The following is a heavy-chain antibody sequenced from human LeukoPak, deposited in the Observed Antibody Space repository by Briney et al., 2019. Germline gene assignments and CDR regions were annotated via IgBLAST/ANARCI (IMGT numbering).Heavy chain of an antibody. CDR3: ARGPILTGYSPFDY. CDR1: GGSFSGYY. J-gene: IGHJ4*02. D-gene: IGHD3-9*01. V-gene: IGHV4-34*01. CDR2: ISHSGST. Sequence: PSETLSLTCAVYGGSFSGYYWSWIRQPPGKGLEWIGEISHSGSTNYNPSLKSRVTISADTSKNQFSLKLSSVTAADTAVYYCARGPILTGYSPFDYWGQGTLVTVSS.